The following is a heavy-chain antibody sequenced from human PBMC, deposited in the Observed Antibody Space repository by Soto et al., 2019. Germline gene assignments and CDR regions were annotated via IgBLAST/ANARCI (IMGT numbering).Heavy chain of an antibody. CDR3: AKPGYSSSAFDY. J-gene: IGHJ4*02. CDR2: ISSDGGST. Sequence: HPGGSLRLSCSASGFDFSNYAMHWVRQAPEKGLEYLSTISSDGGSTFYAASVQGRFTISRDNSKNTLFLQMSSLRAEDTAVYYCAKPGYSSSAFDYWGQGALVTVSS. V-gene: IGHV3-64D*08. D-gene: IGHD6-13*01. CDR1: GFDFSNYA.